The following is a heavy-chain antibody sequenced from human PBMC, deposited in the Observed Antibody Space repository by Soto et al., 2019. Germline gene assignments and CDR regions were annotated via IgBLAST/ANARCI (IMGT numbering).Heavy chain of an antibody. CDR1: GGSISSGGYS. J-gene: IGHJ6*02. CDR3: ARAGCSSTGCYGGQFGMDV. CDR2: IYHSGST. D-gene: IGHD2-2*01. Sequence: SETLSLTCAVSGGSISSGGYSWSWIRQPPGKGLEWIGYIYHSGSTYYNPSLKSRVTISVDRSKNQFSLKLSSVTAADTAVYYCARAGCSSTGCYGGQFGMDVWGQGTTVT. V-gene: IGHV4-30-2*01.